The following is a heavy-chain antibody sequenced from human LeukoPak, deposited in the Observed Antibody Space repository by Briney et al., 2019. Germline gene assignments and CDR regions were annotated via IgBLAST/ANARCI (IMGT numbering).Heavy chain of an antibody. J-gene: IGHJ4*02. V-gene: IGHV4-4*07. CDR2: TYTSGST. CDR1: GGSISSYY. CDR3: ARGCLDTAMDPTPFDY. D-gene: IGHD5-18*01. Sequence: PSETLSLTCTVSGGSISSYYWSWIRQPAGKGLEWIGRTYTSGSTNYNPSLKSRVTMSVDTSKNQFSLKLSSVTAADTAVYYCARGCLDTAMDPTPFDYWGQGTLVTVSS.